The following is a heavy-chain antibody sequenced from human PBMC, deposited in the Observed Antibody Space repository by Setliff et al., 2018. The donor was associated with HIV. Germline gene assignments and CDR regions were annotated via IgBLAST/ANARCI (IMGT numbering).Heavy chain of an antibody. D-gene: IGHD4-17*01. CDR3: ARQRGYGGNPFDY. CDR2: IYHIGST. CDR1: GYSISSGYY. J-gene: IGHJ4*02. V-gene: IGHV4-38-2*01. Sequence: LSLTCVVSGYSISSGYYWGWIRQPPGKGLEWIGSIYHIGSTYYNPSLKSRVTMSVDTSKNQFSLKLSSVTASDTAVYYCARQRGYGGNPFDYWGQGTLVTVSS.